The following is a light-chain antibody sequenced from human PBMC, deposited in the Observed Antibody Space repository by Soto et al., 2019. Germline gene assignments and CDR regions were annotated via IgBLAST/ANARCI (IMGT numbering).Light chain of an antibody. CDR2: AAS. V-gene: IGKV1-39*01. J-gene: IGKJ3*01. CDR1: QSISNY. Sequence: DIQMTQSPSSLSASVGDRVTITCRASQSISNYLNWYQQKPGKAPKRLIYAASSLQSGVPSPFSGSGSGTDFTLTISSLQPEDFATYSCQQSYTTLFTFGPGTNVDI. CDR3: QQSYTTLFT.